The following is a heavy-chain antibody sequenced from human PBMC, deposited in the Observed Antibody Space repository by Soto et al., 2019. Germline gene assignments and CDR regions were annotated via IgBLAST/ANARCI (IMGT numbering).Heavy chain of an antibody. CDR1: GGSFSGYY. CDR2: INHSGST. D-gene: IGHD5-18*01. CDR3: ARGKAYSYARFDY. Sequence: QVQLQQWGAGLLKPSETLSLTCAVYGGSFSGYYWSWIRQPPGKGLEWIGEINHSGSTNYNPSLKSRVTISVDTSKNQFSLKLSSVTAADTAVYYCARGKAYSYARFDYWGQGTLVTVSS. J-gene: IGHJ4*02. V-gene: IGHV4-34*01.